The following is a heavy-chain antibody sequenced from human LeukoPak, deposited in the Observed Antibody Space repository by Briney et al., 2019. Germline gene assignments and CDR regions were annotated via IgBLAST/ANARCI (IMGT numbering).Heavy chain of an antibody. CDR1: GGSFSGYY. J-gene: IGHJ4*02. CDR2: INHSGST. D-gene: IGHD2-2*01. CDR3: ARNTVPAPPFDY. Sequence: PSETLSLTCAVYGGSFSGYYWSWIRQPPGKGLEWIGEINHSGSTNYNPSLKSRVTISVDTSKNQFSLKLSSVTAADTAVYYCARNTVPAPPFDYWGQGTLVTVSS. V-gene: IGHV4-34*01.